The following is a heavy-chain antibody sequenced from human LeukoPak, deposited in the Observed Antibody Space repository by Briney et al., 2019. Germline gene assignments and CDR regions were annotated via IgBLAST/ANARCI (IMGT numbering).Heavy chain of an antibody. CDR3: ARISGLDAFDI. CDR1: GFTLITYW. V-gene: IGHV3-7*05. Sequence: PGGSLRLSCAASGFTLITYWMSWVRQAPEKGLEWVANIHRDGSEKYYVDSLKGRFTISRDNAKNSLYLQMNSLRAEDTAVYFCARISGLDAFDIWGQGTVVTVTS. J-gene: IGHJ3*02. CDR2: IHRDGSEK. D-gene: IGHD2-15*01.